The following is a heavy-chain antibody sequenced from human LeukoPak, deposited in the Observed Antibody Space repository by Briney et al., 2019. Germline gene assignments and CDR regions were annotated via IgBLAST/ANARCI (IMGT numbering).Heavy chain of an antibody. CDR1: GGSISSYY. CDR2: IYYSGST. V-gene: IGHV4-59*01. J-gene: IGHJ3*02. CDR3: ARDGATRGDAFDI. Sequence: SETLSLTCTVSGGSISSYYWSWIRQPPGKGLEWIGYIYYSGSTNYNPSLKSRVTISVDTSKNQFSLKLSSVTTADTAVYYCARDGATRGDAFDIWGQGTMVTVSS. D-gene: IGHD1-26*01.